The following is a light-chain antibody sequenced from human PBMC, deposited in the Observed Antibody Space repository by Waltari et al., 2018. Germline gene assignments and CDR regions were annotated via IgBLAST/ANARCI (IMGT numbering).Light chain of an antibody. CDR1: SGDVGDYYY. CDR3: CSYAGSDTYV. CDR2: DVT. Sequence: QSALTQPASVSGSPGQSNPISCTGTSGDVGDYYYFSWFQQSPGKAPQLVVYDVTKRPSWVSDRFSGSKSGNAASLTISRLQAEDEADYYCCSYAGSDTYVFGSGTKVTVL. J-gene: IGLJ1*01. V-gene: IGLV2-23*02.